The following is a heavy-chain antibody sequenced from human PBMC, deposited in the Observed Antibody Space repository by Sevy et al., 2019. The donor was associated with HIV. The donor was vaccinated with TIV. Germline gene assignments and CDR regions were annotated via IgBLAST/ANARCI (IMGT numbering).Heavy chain of an antibody. V-gene: IGHV1-18*01. CDR1: GYTFTSYG. J-gene: IGHJ3*02. CDR3: ARGYYDFWSGYYRRDAFDI. D-gene: IGHD3-3*01. Sequence: ASVKVSCTASGYTFTSYGISWVRQAPGQGLEWMGWISAYNGNTNYAQKLQGRVTLTTDPSTSTAYLELRSLGSDDTAVYYCARGYYDFWSGYYRRDAFDIWGQGTMVTVSS. CDR2: ISAYNGNT.